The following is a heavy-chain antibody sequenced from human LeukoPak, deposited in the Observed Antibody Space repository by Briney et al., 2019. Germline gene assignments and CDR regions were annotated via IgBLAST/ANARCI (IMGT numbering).Heavy chain of an antibody. D-gene: IGHD4-17*01. Sequence: GGSLRLSCAASGFTFSSYLMHWVRQAPGKGLVWVSRINSDGSSTSYADSVKGRFTISRDNAKNTLYLQMNSLRAEDTAVYYCARAPRDYGDYGADYWGQGTLVTVSS. J-gene: IGHJ4*02. CDR3: ARAPRDYGDYGADY. CDR1: GFTFSSYL. V-gene: IGHV3-74*01. CDR2: INSDGSST.